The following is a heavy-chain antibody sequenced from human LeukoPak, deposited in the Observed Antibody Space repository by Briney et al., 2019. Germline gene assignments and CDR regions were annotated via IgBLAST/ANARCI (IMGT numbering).Heavy chain of an antibody. Sequence: PSETLSLTCTVSGGSISTYYWSWIRQPPGKGLEWIGYIYYSGSTSYNPSLESRVTISVDTSKKQFSLKLTSVTAADTAVYHCARGGNWFDPWGQGTLVIVSS. CDR1: GGSISTYY. CDR2: IYYSGST. CDR3: ARGGNWFDP. J-gene: IGHJ5*02. V-gene: IGHV4-59*01. D-gene: IGHD5-12*01.